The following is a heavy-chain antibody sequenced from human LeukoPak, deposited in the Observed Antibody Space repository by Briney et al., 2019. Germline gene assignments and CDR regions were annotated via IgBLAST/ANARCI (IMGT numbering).Heavy chain of an antibody. CDR3: ARDPAVNYFDY. Sequence: SETLSLTCAVSGGSFSGYYWTWIRQPPGKGLEWIGEINHSGRTNYNPSLKSRVIISVDTSKNQFSLKLSSVTAADTAVYYCARDPAVNYFDYWGQGTLVTVSS. D-gene: IGHD6-19*01. V-gene: IGHV4-34*01. CDR2: INHSGRT. J-gene: IGHJ4*02. CDR1: GGSFSGYY.